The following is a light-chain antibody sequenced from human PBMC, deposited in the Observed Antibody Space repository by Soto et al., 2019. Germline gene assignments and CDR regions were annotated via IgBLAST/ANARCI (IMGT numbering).Light chain of an antibody. Sequence: HSVLTQPPSSSVTPGQRVTISCSGSSSNIGSNTVNWYQQLPGTAPKLLIYSSNQRPSGVPDRFSGSKSGTSASLAISGLQSEDEADYYCAAWDDSLNGHYVFGTGTKVTVL. CDR3: AAWDDSLNGHYV. CDR2: SSN. J-gene: IGLJ1*01. V-gene: IGLV1-44*01. CDR1: SSNIGSNT.